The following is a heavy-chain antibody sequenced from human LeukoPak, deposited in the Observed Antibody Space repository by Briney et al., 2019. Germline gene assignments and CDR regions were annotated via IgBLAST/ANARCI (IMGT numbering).Heavy chain of an antibody. CDR3: AKDKGWGYSSYDYYGMDV. CDR1: GFTFSSYA. D-gene: IGHD1-26*01. V-gene: IGHV3-23*01. J-gene: IGHJ6*02. CDR2: ISGSGGST. Sequence: GGSLRLSCAASGFTFSSYAMSWVRQAPGKGLEWVSGISGSGGSTYYTDSVRGRFTISRDISKNTLYVQMNSLRAEDAAVYYCAKDKGWGYSSYDYYGMDVWGQGTTVTVSS.